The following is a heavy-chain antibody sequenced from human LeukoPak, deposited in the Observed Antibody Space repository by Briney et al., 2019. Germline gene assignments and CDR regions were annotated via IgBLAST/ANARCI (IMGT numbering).Heavy chain of an antibody. CDR1: GDSVSSNSAA. CDR2: TYYRSKWYN. Sequence: SQTLSLTCAISGDSVSSNSAAWNWIRQSPSRGLEWLGRTYYRSKWYNDYAVSVKSRITINPDTSKNQFSLQLNSVTPEDTAVYYCARTYCSSTSCYENAFDIWGQGTMVTVSS. V-gene: IGHV6-1*01. J-gene: IGHJ3*02. D-gene: IGHD2-2*01. CDR3: ARTYCSSTSCYENAFDI.